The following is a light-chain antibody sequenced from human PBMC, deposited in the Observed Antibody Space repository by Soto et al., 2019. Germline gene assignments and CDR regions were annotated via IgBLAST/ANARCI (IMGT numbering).Light chain of an antibody. CDR1: SSDIGGYNY. J-gene: IGLJ3*02. CDR2: DVS. CDR3: CSYAGNYILV. Sequence: QSALTQPPSASGSPGQSVTISCTGTSSDIGGYNYVSWYQQHPGKAPKFMIYDVSKRPSGVPDRFSGSKSGNTASLTISGLQAEDEADYYCCSYAGNYILVFGGGTKLTVL. V-gene: IGLV2-11*01.